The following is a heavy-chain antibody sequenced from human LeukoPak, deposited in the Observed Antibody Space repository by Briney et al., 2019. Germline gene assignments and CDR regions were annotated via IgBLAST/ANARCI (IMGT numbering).Heavy chain of an antibody. D-gene: IGHD3-10*01. V-gene: IGHV3-48*03. CDR2: ISSSGSTI. CDR1: GFTVSSNE. CDR3: ARTPFYFGSGSYYNPRDTFDI. J-gene: IGHJ3*02. Sequence: GGSLRLSCAASGFTVSSNEMNWVRQAPGKGLEWVSYISSSGSTIYYADSVKGRFTISRDNAENSLYLRMNSLRAEDTAVYYCARTPFYFGSGSYYNPRDTFDIWGQGTMVTVSS.